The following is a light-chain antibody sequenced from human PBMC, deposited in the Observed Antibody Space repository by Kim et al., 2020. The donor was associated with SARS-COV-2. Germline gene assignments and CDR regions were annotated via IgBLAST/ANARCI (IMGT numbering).Light chain of an antibody. CDR3: HQYYSIPFT. Sequence: ATINCKSSQSIFHRSNNKSYLTWYQKKPGQPPKLLIHWASTRKSGVPDRFSGSGSGTDFTLTISSLQAEDVAVYYCHQYYSIPFTFGPGTKVDIK. CDR1: QSIFHRSNNKSY. CDR2: WAS. V-gene: IGKV4-1*01. J-gene: IGKJ3*01.